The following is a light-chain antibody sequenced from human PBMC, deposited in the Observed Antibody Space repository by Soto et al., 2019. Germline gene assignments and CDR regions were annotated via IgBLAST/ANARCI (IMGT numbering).Light chain of an antibody. Sequence: QSVLTQPPSASGSPGQSVTISCTGASSDVGGYSYVSWYQQHPGKAPKLMIYEVSKRPSGVPDRFSGSKSGNTDSLTVSGLQSEDEADYYGSSYSTSNTYVFGTGTQLTVL. V-gene: IGLV2-8*01. CDR1: SSDVGGYSY. J-gene: IGLJ1*01. CDR2: EVS. CDR3: SSYSTSNTYV.